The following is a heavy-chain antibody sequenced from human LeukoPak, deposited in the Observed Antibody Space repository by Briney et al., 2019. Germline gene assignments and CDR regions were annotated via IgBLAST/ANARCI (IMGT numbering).Heavy chain of an antibody. V-gene: IGHV3-74*01. Sequence: GGSLRLSCAASGFTFSSYWMHWVRQAPGKGLVWVSRINSDGSSTSYADSVKGRFTVSRDNAKNTLYLQMNSLRAEDTAVYYCARVILSGYSYGLIDYWGQGTLVTVSS. J-gene: IGHJ4*02. CDR3: ARVILSGYSYGLIDY. D-gene: IGHD5-18*01. CDR1: GFTFSSYW. CDR2: INSDGSST.